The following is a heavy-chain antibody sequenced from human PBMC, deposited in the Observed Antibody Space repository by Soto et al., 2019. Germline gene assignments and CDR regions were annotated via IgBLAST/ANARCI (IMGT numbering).Heavy chain of an antibody. D-gene: IGHD2-2*01. Sequence: SETRSRTWAVSGGSISSSNWWSCFRQPPGKGLEWIGEIYHSGSTNYNPSLKSRVTISVDKSKNQFSLKLSSVTAADTAVYYCARDSAVPAAYYYYYGMDVWGQGTTVTVSS. CDR1: GGSISSSNW. CDR3: ARDSAVPAAYYYYYGMDV. CDR2: IYHSGST. J-gene: IGHJ6*02. V-gene: IGHV4-4*02.